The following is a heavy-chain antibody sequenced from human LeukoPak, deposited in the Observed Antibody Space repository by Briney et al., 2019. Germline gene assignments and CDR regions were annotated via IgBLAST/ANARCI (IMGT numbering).Heavy chain of an antibody. CDR2: IYHSGST. D-gene: IGHD4-23*01. J-gene: IGHJ4*02. Sequence: SETLSLTCTVSGGSISSGGYYWSWIRQPPGKGLEWIGYIYHSGSTYYNPSLKSRVTISVDRSKNQFSLKLSSVTAADTAVYYCAKDISGGNSETYIDYWGQGTLVAVSS. CDR3: AKDISGGNSETYIDY. V-gene: IGHV4-30-2*01. CDR1: GGSISSGGYY.